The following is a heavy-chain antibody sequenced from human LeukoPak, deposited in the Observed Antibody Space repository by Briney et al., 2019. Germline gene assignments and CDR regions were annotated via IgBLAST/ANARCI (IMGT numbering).Heavy chain of an antibody. Sequence: GGSLRLSCAASGFTFSSYWMHWVRQAPGKGLVWVSRINSDGSSTSYADSVKGRFTISRDNTKNTLYLQMNSLRAEDPAVYYCARVGATEYCSGGSCYWAVDYWGQGTLVTVSS. CDR2: INSDGSST. V-gene: IGHV3-74*01. J-gene: IGHJ4*02. CDR3: ARVGATEYCSGGSCYWAVDY. CDR1: GFTFSSYW. D-gene: IGHD2-15*01.